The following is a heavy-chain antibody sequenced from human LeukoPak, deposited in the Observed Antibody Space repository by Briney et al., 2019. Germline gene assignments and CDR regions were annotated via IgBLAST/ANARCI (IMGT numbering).Heavy chain of an antibody. CDR2: IYYSGST. CDR1: GGSISSYY. Sequence: PSETLSLTCTVSGGSISSYYWSWIRQPPGKGLEWIGYIYYSGSTNYNPSLKSRVTISVDTSKNQFSLKLSSVTAADTAVYYCARERGYSGSTGTNWFDPWGQGTLVTVSS. D-gene: IGHD5-12*01. J-gene: IGHJ5*02. V-gene: IGHV4-59*01. CDR3: ARERGYSGSTGTNWFDP.